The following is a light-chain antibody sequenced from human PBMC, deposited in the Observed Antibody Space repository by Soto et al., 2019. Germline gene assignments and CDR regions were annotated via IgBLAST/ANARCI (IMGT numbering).Light chain of an antibody. CDR3: CSYAGSGTYV. CDR1: SSDVGTYNL. Sequence: QSVLTHPASVSGSPGQSITISCTGTSSDVGTYNLVSRYQQHPGKDPKLMIYEDSKWPSGVSNRFSGSKSGNTASLTLSGLQVEGEADYYCCSYAGSGTYVFGTGPKVT. J-gene: IGLJ1*01. V-gene: IGLV2-23*01. CDR2: EDS.